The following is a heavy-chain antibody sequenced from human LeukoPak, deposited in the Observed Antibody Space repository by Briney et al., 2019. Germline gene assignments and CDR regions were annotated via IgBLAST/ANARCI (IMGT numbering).Heavy chain of an antibody. D-gene: IGHD3-10*01. Sequence: GGSLRLSCVASGFTFSSYWMSWVRQAPGKGLEWVANIKQDGREKYYVDSVKGRFTIARANAKNSLYLQMNSLRCKDTAYEYMGSLNGPGYWGQGTLVTVSS. CDR3: GSLNGPGY. CDR2: IKQDGREK. V-gene: IGHV3-7*01. CDR1: GFTFSSYW. J-gene: IGHJ4*02.